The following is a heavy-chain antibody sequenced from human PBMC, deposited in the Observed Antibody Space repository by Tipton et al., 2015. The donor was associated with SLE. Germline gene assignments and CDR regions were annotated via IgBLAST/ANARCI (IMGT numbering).Heavy chain of an antibody. V-gene: IGHV4-38-2*02. CDR1: GYSISSGYY. CDR2: IYHSGST. D-gene: IGHD2-2*01. CDR3: ARARGYCSSTTCYWGPNWFDP. Sequence: TLSLTCTVSGYSISSGYYWGWIRQPPGKGLEWIGSIYHSGSTYYNPSLKSRVTISVDTSKNQFSLKLSSVTAADPAVYYCARARGYCSSTTCYWGPNWFDPWGQGTLVTVSS. J-gene: IGHJ5*02.